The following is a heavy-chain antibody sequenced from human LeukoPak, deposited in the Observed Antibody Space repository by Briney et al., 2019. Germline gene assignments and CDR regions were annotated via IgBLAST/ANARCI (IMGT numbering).Heavy chain of an antibody. CDR3: ARDLYYHSSGFSPDY. D-gene: IGHD3-22*01. CDR1: A. Sequence: AMHXVRQAPGKGGEGGAVILYDKYKKSYSHSLNSPFTISIDNSKNTLYVEMNSLRAEDTAVYYCARDLYYHSSGFSPDYWGQGIFVTVSS. V-gene: IGHV3-30*04. CDR2: ILYDKYKK. J-gene: IGHJ4*02.